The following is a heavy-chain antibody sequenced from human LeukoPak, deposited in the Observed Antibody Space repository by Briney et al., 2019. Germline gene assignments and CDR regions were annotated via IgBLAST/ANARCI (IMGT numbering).Heavy chain of an antibody. D-gene: IGHD1-14*01. Sequence: KPSETLSLTCTVSGGSIDGSTGHWGWIRQPPGKGLEWIGSIFYRGSPYYNPSLNSRVTISIDTSKSQFSLELTSVTAADTAVYYCGRAPPGTGYWYIDLWGRGTLVTVSS. J-gene: IGHJ2*01. CDR1: GGSIDGSTGH. CDR2: IFYRGSP. CDR3: GRAPPGTGYWYIDL. V-gene: IGHV4-39*07.